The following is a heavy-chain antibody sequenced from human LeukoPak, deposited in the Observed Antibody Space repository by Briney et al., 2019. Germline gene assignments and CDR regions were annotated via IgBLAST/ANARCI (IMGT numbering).Heavy chain of an antibody. J-gene: IGHJ4*02. D-gene: IGHD5-24*01. CDR2: IYTSGST. V-gene: IGHV4-61*02. Sequence: SQTLSLTCTVSGGSISSGSYYLSWIRQPAGKGLEWIGRIYTSGSTNYNPSLKSRVTISVDTSKNQFSLKLSSVTAADTAVYYCARAGLEMATFYFDYWGQGTRVTVSS. CDR3: ARAGLEMATFYFDY. CDR1: GGSISSGSYY.